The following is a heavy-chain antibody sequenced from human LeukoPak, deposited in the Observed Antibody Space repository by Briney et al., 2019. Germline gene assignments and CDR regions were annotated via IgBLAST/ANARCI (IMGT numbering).Heavy chain of an antibody. CDR2: INHSGST. D-gene: IGHD6-19*01. V-gene: IGHV4-30-2*01. CDR3: ARGAGWSLFDY. CDR1: GGSISSGGYY. Sequence: SQTLSLTCTVSGGSISSGGYYWSWIRQPPGKGLEWIGEINHSGSTNYNPSLKSRVTISVDTSKNQFSLKLSSVTAADTAVYYCARGAGWSLFDYWGQGTLVTVSS. J-gene: IGHJ4*02.